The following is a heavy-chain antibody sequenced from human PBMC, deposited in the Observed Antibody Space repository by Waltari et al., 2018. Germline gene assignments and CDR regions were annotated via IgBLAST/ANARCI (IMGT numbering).Heavy chain of an antibody. CDR2: IYYSGST. CDR3: ARDRCSGGSCYFRAFDI. J-gene: IGHJ3*02. Sequence: QVQLQESGPGLVKPSETLSLTFTVPGGSISRYYWSWLRQPPGKGLEWIGYIYYSGSTNYNPSLKSRVTISVDTSKNQFSLKLSSVTAADTAVYYCARDRCSGGSCYFRAFDIWGQGTMVTVSS. D-gene: IGHD2-15*01. CDR1: GGSISRYY. V-gene: IGHV4-59*01.